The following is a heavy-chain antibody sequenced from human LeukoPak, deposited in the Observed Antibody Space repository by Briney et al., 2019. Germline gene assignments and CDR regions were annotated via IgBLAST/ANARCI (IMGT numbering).Heavy chain of an antibody. D-gene: IGHD6-13*01. CDR3: ARVGTLEAAGSPDY. CDR2: ISPSSDNT. CDR1: GFTFNSHG. J-gene: IGHJ4*02. V-gene: IGHV3-48*04. Sequence: LSGRSLRLSCAASGFTFNSHGMLWVPQAPGRGLEWLSYISPSSDNTPYADSVKGRFTISRDHAKNSLCLQMNSLRAEDTAVFYCARVGTLEAAGSPDYWGQGTLVTVSS.